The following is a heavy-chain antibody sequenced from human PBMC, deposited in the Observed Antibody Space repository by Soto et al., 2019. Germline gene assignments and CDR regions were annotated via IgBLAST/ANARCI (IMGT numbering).Heavy chain of an antibody. D-gene: IGHD2-15*01. V-gene: IGHV1-8*01. CDR3: ARGRYCSGGSCYRGYYYYYGMDV. CDR1: GYTFTSYD. CDR2: MNPNSGNT. J-gene: IGHJ6*02. Sequence: ASVKVSCKASGYTFTSYDINWVRQATGQGLEWMGWMNPNSGNTGYAQKFQGRVTMTRNTSISTAYMELSSLRSEDTAVYYCARGRYCSGGSCYRGYYYYYGMDVWGQGTTVTAP.